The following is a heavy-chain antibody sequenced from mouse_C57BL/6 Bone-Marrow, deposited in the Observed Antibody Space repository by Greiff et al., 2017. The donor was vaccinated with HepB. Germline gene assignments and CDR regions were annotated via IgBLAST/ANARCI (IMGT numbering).Heavy chain of an antibody. D-gene: IGHD3-2*02. CDR3: ARGRAAQAYYAMDY. CDR2: IYPRDGST. Sequence: VQLVESGPELVKPGASVKLSCKASGYTFTSYDINWVKQRPGQGLEWIGWIYPRDGSTKYNEKFKGKATLTVDTSSSTAYMELHSLTSEDSAVYFCARGRAAQAYYAMDYWGQGTSVTVSS. J-gene: IGHJ4*01. V-gene: IGHV1-85*01. CDR1: GYTFTSYD.